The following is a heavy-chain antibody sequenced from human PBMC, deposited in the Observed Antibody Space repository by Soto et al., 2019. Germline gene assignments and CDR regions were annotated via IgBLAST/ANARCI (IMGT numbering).Heavy chain of an antibody. CDR1: GFTFSSYG. D-gene: IGHD2-15*01. V-gene: IGHV3-33*01. CDR2: IWYDGSNK. CDR3: ARDRVGCSGGSCYPEYYFDY. J-gene: IGHJ4*02. Sequence: QVQLVESGGGVVQPGRSLRLSCAASGFTFSSYGMHWVRQAPGKGLEWVAVIWYDGSNKYYADSVKGRITISRDNSKNTLYLQMNSLRAEDTAVYYCARDRVGCSGGSCYPEYYFDYWGQGTLVTVSS.